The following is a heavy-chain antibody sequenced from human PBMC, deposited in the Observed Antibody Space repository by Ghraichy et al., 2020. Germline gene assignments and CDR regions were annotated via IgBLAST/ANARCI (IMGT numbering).Heavy chain of an antibody. CDR3: ARDLRPSSYYYYGLDF. J-gene: IGHJ6*02. V-gene: IGHV4-59*01. D-gene: IGHD6-6*01. CDR2: INYSGNT. Sequence: SETLSLTCTLSGDSFSSYYWNWIRQSPGKGLELIGYINYSGNTDYNPSLKSRVTISIDTSRKQFSLRLRSVTAADTAVYYCARDLRPSSYYYYGLDFWGQGTTVTVSS. CDR1: GDSFSSYY.